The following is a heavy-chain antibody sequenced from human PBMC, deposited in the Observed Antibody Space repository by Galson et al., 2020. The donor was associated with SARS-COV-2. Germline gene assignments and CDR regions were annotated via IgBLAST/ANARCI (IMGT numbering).Heavy chain of an antibody. CDR3: ARDFTGGAY. CDR1: GYTFTGLY. J-gene: IGHJ4*02. V-gene: IGHV1-2*02. D-gene: IGHD3-10*01. CDR2: INPKNGGT. Sequence: ASVTVSCKTSGYTFTGLYMHWVRQAPGQGLEWMGWINPKNGGTNYAQKFQGRVTMTRDTSINTAYMELSSLRSDDTAVYYCARDFTGGAYWGQGTLVTVSS.